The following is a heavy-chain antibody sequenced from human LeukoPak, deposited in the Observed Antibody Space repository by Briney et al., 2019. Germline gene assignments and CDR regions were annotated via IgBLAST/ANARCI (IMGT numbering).Heavy chain of an antibody. J-gene: IGHJ3*02. CDR3: ASIKFRGVTPGAAFHI. D-gene: IGHD3-10*01. CDR1: GFTFSSYE. V-gene: IGHV3-48*03. Sequence: GGSLRLSCAASGFTFSSYEMNWVRQAPGKGLEWVSYISSSGSTIYYADSVKGRFTISRDNAKNSLYLQMNSLRAEDTAVYYCASIKFRGVTPGAAFHIWGQGTMVTVSS. CDR2: ISSSGSTI.